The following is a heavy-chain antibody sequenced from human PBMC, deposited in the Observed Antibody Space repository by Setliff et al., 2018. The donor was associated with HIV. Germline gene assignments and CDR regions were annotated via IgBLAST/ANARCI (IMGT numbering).Heavy chain of an antibody. V-gene: IGHV4-34*01. Sequence: KPSETLSLTCAVYGESLSDYYWSWIRQPPGKGLEWIGETNHNKSSDYNPSLKSRVTMSVDTSKNQFSLKVKSVTAADTAVYYCARDTVGDSRVTEFDYWGQGTLVTVSS. J-gene: IGHJ4*02. CDR1: GESLSDYY. D-gene: IGHD2-21*02. CDR3: ARDTVGDSRVTEFDY. CDR2: TNHNKSS.